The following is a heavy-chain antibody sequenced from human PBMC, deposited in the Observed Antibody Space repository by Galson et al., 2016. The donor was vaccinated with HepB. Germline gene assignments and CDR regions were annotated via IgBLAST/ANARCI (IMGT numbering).Heavy chain of an antibody. CDR3: ARGGKYYGSGSYFDS. V-gene: IGHV3-33*01. CDR1: GFTFSNYD. Sequence: SLRLSCAASGFTFSNYDMHWVRQAPGKGLEWVAIIWYDGVNEYYADSVKGRFTISRSNSKNTLYLQVNSLRVEDTAVYYCARGGKYYGSGSYFDSWGQGTLVTVSS. D-gene: IGHD3-10*01. CDR2: IWYDGVNE. J-gene: IGHJ4*02.